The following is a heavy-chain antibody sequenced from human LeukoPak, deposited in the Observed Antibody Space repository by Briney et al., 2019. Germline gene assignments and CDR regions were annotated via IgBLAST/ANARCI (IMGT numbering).Heavy chain of an antibody. D-gene: IGHD6-19*01. V-gene: IGHV3-53*01. CDR3: ARERNLEIAVAGTIFNY. CDR2: IYSGGNT. Sequence: AGGSLRLSCAASGFTVSSNYMSWVRQAPGKGLEWVSVIYSGGNTYYADSVKGRLTISRDNSKNSLYLQMKSLRAEDTAVYYCARERNLEIAVAGTIFNYWGQGTLVTVSS. CDR1: GFTVSSNY. J-gene: IGHJ4*02.